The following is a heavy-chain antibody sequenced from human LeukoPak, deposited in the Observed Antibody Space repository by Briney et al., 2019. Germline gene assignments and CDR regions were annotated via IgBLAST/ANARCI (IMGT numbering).Heavy chain of an antibody. CDR1: GGTFSSYA. CDR3: ATHLGYCSSTSCLSENWFDP. CDR2: IIPIFGTA. Sequence: SVKVSCKASGGTFSSYAISWVRQAPGQGLEWMGGIIPIFGTANYAQKFQGRVTITADESTSTAYMELSSLRSEDTAVYYCATHLGYCSSTSCLSENWFDPWGQGTLVTVSS. V-gene: IGHV1-69*13. D-gene: IGHD2-2*01. J-gene: IGHJ5*02.